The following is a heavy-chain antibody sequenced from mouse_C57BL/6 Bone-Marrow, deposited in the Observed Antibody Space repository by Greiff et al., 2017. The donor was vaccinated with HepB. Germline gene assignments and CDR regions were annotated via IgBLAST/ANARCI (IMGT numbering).Heavy chain of an antibody. CDR1: GYAFTNYL. CDR3: ARSGITTVVANFDV. V-gene: IGHV1-54*01. J-gene: IGHJ1*03. Sequence: QVQLQQSGAELVRPGTSVKVSCKASGYAFTNYLIEWVKQRPGQGLEWIGVINPGSGGTNYNEKFKGKATLTADKSSSTAYMQLSSLTSEDSAVYFCARSGITTVVANFDVWGTGTTVTVSS. D-gene: IGHD1-1*01. CDR2: INPGSGGT.